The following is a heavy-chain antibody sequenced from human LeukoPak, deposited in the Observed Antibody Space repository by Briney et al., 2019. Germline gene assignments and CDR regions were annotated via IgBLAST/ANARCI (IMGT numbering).Heavy chain of an antibody. CDR2: ISYDGSNK. Sequence: GESLRLSCAASGFTFSSYAMHWVRQAPGKGLEWVAVISYDGSNKYYADSVKGRFTISRDNSKNTLYLQMNSLRAEDTAVYYCARGLSSGYSSSWYIQHWGQGTLVTVSS. CDR3: ARGLSSGYSSSWYIQH. J-gene: IGHJ1*01. D-gene: IGHD6-13*01. V-gene: IGHV3-30-3*01. CDR1: GFTFSSYA.